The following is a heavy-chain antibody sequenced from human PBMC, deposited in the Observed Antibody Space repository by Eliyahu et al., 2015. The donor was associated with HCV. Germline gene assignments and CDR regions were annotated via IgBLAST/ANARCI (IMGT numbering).Heavy chain of an antibody. CDR2: FYYSGGT. J-gene: IGHJ2*01. V-gene: IGHV4-59*01. Sequence: QVQLQESGPGLVKPSETLSLTCTVSGGSISSYYWSWIRQPPGKGLEWIGDFYYSGGTNYNPSLKSRVTISVDTSKNQFSLKLSSVTAADTAVYYCARVKREKGYCTNGVCRYWYFDLWGRGTLVTVSS. CDR1: GGSISSYY. CDR3: ARVKREKGYCTNGVCRYWYFDL. D-gene: IGHD2-8*01.